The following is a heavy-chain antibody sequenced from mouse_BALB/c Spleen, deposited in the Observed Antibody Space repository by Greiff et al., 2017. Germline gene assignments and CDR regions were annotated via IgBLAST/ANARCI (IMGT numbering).Heavy chain of an antibody. CDR2: IDPANGNT. Sequence: VQLQQSGAELVKPGASVKLSCTASGFNIKDTYMHWVKQRPEQGLEWIGRIDPANGNTKYDPKFQGKATITADTSSNTAYLQLSSLTSEDTAVYYCARYDYDAMDDWGQGTSVTVSS. CDR1: GFNIKDTY. CDR3: ARYDYDAMDD. V-gene: IGHV14-3*02. J-gene: IGHJ4*01.